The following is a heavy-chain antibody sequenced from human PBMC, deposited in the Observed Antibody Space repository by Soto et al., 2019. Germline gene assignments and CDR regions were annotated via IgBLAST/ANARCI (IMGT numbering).Heavy chain of an antibody. CDR2: IFHTGNT. CDR1: GGSISSSNW. Sequence: QVQLQESGPGLVHPSGTLSLTCTVSGGSISSSNWWSWVRQPPGKGLEWIGEIFHTGNTNYNPSLKSRVTISLDKSKNLFSLKLSSVTAADTAVYYCVTVRGPFDPWGQGTLVTVSS. J-gene: IGHJ5*02. CDR3: VTVRGPFDP. V-gene: IGHV4-4*02.